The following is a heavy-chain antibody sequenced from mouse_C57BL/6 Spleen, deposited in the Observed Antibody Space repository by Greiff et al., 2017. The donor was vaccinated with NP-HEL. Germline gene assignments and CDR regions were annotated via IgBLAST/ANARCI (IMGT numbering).Heavy chain of an antibody. V-gene: IGHV5-17*01. CDR2: ISSGSSTI. Sequence: DVQLVESGGGLVKPGGSLKLSCAASGFTFSDYGMHWVRQAPEKGLEWVAYISSGSSTIYYADTVKGRFTISRDKAKNTLFLQMTSLRSEDTAMYYCSRGDYYGSSLYYYAMDYWGQGTSVTVSS. CDR3: SRGDYYGSSLYYYAMDY. J-gene: IGHJ4*01. CDR1: GFTFSDYG. D-gene: IGHD1-1*01.